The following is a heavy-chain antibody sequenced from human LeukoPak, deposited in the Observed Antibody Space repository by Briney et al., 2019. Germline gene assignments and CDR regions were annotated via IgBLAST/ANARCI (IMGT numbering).Heavy chain of an antibody. CDR2: IYYSGST. V-gene: IGHV4-61*08. Sequence: KTSETLSLTCTVSGGSISSGDYYWSWIRQPPGKGLEWIGYIYYSGSTNYNPSLKSRVTISVDTSKNQFSLKLSSVTAADTAVYYCTRYCGGDCYSSYYYYYGMDVWGQGTTVTVSS. CDR1: GGSISSGDYY. D-gene: IGHD2-21*02. J-gene: IGHJ6*02. CDR3: TRYCGGDCYSSYYYYYGMDV.